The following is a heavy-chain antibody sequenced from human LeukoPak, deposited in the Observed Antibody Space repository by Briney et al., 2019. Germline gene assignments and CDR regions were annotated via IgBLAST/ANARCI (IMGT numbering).Heavy chain of an antibody. V-gene: IGHV3-9*01. CDR3: AKGEVPIVVASHFDY. Sequence: PGRSLRLSCAASGFTFDDYAMHWVRQAPGKGLGWVSGISWNSGSIGYADSVKGRFTISRDNAKNSLYLQMNSLRAEDAALYYCAKGEVPIVVASHFDYWGQGTLVTVSS. J-gene: IGHJ4*02. CDR2: ISWNSGSI. CDR1: GFTFDDYA. D-gene: IGHD3-22*01.